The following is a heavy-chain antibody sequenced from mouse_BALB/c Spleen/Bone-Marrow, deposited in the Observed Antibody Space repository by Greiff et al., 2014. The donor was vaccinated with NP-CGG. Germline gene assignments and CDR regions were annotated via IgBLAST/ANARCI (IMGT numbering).Heavy chain of an antibody. CDR3: ARDYRYDGAMDY. V-gene: IGHV1-9*01. CDR2: ILPGSGTT. D-gene: IGHD2-14*01. CDR1: GYTFSSYW. J-gene: IGHJ4*01. Sequence: QVQLQQPGAELMKPGASVKISCKATGYTFSSYWIEWVKQRPGHGLEWIGEILPGSGTTNYNENFKGKATFTADTSSNTAYMQLRSLTSEDSAVYYCARDYRYDGAMDYWGQGTSVTVSS.